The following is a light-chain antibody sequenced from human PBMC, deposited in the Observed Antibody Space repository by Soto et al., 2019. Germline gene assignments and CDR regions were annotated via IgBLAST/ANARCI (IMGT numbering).Light chain of an antibody. CDR2: DAS. CDR3: QQYNSWPLT. Sequence: EIVMTQSPATLSVSPGERATLSCRASQSVSSNLAWYQQKPGQAPRLLIYDASTRATGIPARFSGSGSGTEFTLTISSLQSEDFAVYYCQQYNSWPLTFGGGTEVEIK. J-gene: IGKJ4*01. CDR1: QSVSSN. V-gene: IGKV3-15*01.